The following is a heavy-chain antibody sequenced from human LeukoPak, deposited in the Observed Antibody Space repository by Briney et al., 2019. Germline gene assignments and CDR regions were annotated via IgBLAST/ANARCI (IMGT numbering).Heavy chain of an antibody. Sequence: GGSLRLSCAASGFTFSSYAMSWVRQAPGKGLEWVSSISSSSNYIYYADSVKGRFTISRDNAKNSPYLQINSLRAEDTAVYYCARENGGSYGSNYWGQGALVTVSS. CDR1: GFTFSSYA. CDR2: ISSSSNYI. D-gene: IGHD1-26*01. V-gene: IGHV3-21*01. J-gene: IGHJ4*02. CDR3: ARENGGSYGSNY.